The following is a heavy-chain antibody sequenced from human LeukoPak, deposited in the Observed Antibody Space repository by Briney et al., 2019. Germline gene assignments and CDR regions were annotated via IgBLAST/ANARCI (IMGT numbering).Heavy chain of an antibody. V-gene: IGHV3-33*01. D-gene: IGHD3-22*01. CDR2: IWFDGSNK. CDR3: ARGVGDSSGYYYYFDY. Sequence: GRSLRLSCAASGFTFSSYGMHWVRQAPSKGLEWVALIWFDGSNKYYADSVKGRFTISRDNSKNTLYLQMNSLRAEDTAVYYCARGVGDSSGYYYYFDYWGQGTLVTVSS. CDR1: GFTFSSYG. J-gene: IGHJ4*02.